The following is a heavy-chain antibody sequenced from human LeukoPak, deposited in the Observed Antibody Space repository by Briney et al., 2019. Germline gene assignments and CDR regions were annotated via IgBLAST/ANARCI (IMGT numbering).Heavy chain of an antibody. CDR2: IFPDDSDT. CDR3: ARVNDFPDY. CDR1: GYNFPNYW. Sequence: GESLKISCKASGYNFPNYWIGWVRQMPGKGLEWMGIIFPDDSDTRYSPSFQGQVTISADKSISTAYLQWSSLKASDTAMYYCARVNDFPDYWGQGTLVTVSS. D-gene: IGHD3-3*01. V-gene: IGHV5-51*01. J-gene: IGHJ4*02.